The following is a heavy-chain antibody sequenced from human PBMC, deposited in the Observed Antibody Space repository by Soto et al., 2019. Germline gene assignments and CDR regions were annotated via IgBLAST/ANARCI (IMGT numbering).Heavy chain of an antibody. Sequence: GKATQTLTQYITFSVFSLNTIGTCVTWIRQPPGKALEWLALINWDNNEYYTTSLKTRLTISRDTSKNQVVLTMTNVDPVDTATYYCARIPHYSDSYYMDYWGQGTMVTVSS. J-gene: IGHJ4*02. CDR1: VFSLNTIGTC. V-gene: IGHV2-70*01. CDR3: ARIPHYSDSYYMDY. CDR2: INWDNNE. D-gene: IGHD2-21*01.